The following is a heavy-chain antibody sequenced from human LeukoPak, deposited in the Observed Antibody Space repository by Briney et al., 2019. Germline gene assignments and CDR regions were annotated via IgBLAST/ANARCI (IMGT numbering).Heavy chain of an antibody. V-gene: IGHV3-7*01. Sequence: GGSLRLSCAASGFTFSSYWMSWVREAPGKGREGVANIKQDGSEKYYVDSVKRRFTTSRDNDKNSLYLQMNSLRAEDTAVYYCARCGYIGEFGYWGQGTLVTVSS. CDR3: ARCGYIGEFGY. CDR2: IKQDGSEK. CDR1: GFTFSSYW. J-gene: IGHJ4*02. D-gene: IGHD3-22*01.